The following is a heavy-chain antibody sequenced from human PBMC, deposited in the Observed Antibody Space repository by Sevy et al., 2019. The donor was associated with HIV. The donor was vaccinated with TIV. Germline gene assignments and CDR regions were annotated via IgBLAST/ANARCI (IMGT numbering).Heavy chain of an antibody. J-gene: IGHJ6*02. D-gene: IGHD2-2*02. CDR3: ARDGGYCSSTSCYTWYYYYGMDV. CDR1: GYTFTAYF. V-gene: IGHV1-69*13. CDR2: IIPIFGTA. Sequence: ASVKVSCKASGYTFTAYFMHWLRQAPGQGLEWMGWIIPIFGTANYAQTFQGRVTITADESTSTAYMELSSLRSEDTAVYYCARDGGYCSSTSCYTWYYYYGMDVWGQGTTVTVSS.